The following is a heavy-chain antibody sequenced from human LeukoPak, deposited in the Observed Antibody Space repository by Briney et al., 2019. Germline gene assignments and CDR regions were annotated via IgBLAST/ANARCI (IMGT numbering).Heavy chain of an antibody. J-gene: IGHJ4*02. V-gene: IGHV1-2*02. CDR2: INPNGGGT. D-gene: IGHD3-22*01. CDR1: GYTFTGYY. Sequence: ASVKVSCKASGYTFTGYYMHWVRQAPGQGLEWMGWINPNGGGTNYAQKFQGRVTMTRDTSISTAYMELSRLRSDDTAVYYCARPDYYDSSGYPDYWGQGTLVTVSS. CDR3: ARPDYYDSSGYPDY.